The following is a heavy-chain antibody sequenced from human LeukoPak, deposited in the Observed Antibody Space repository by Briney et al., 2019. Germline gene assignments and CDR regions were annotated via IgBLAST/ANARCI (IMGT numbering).Heavy chain of an antibody. Sequence: TSETLSLTCTVSGGSINSSSYYWGWIRQPPGKGLEWIGSIYYSGTSYYNPSLKSRVTISVDTSNNQFSRKLTSVTAADTAVYYCARQEGGAARGNFDYWGQGTLVTVSS. CDR1: GGSINSSSYY. J-gene: IGHJ4*02. D-gene: IGHD6-6*01. CDR3: ARQEGGAARGNFDY. CDR2: IYYSGTS. V-gene: IGHV4-39*01.